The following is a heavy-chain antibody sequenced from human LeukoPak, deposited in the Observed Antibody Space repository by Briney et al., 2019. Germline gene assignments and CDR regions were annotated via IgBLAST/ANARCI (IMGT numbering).Heavy chain of an antibody. J-gene: IGHJ4*02. D-gene: IGHD6-6*01. CDR2: IYYSGST. CDR1: GGSISSSSYY. CDR3: ARESSSSLDFDY. V-gene: IGHV4-39*07. Sequence: SETLSLTCIVSGGSISSSSYYWGWIRQPPGKGLEWIGSIYYSGSTYYNPSLKSRVTISVDTSKNQFSLKLSSVTAADTAVYYCARESSSSLDFDYWGQGTLVTVSS.